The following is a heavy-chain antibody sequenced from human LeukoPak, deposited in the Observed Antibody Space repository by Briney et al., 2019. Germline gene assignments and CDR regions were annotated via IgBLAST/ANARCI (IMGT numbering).Heavy chain of an antibody. J-gene: IGHJ4*02. D-gene: IGHD1-26*01. CDR3: ARDAEVGATCFDH. V-gene: IGHV1-46*01. CDR1: GYTFTSYY. Sequence: GASVKVSCKASGYTFTSYYMHLVRQAPGQGLEWMGIINPSGGSTSYAQKYQGRVTMTRDTSTSTVYMELSSLRSEDTAVYYCARDAEVGATCFDHWGQGTLVTVSS. CDR2: INPSGGST.